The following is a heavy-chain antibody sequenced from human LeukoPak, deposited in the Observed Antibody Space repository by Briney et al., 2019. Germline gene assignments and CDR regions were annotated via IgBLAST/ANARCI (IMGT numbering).Heavy chain of an antibody. Sequence: PGGSLRLSCAASAFTFSSYGMHWVRQAPGKGLEGVALIRYDGSNKYYADSEKGRITIYRDNSKNTLYVQMNSLRAEDTAVYYCAKNWNQYYFDYWGQGTLVTVSS. D-gene: IGHD1-1*01. CDR3: AKNWNQYYFDY. CDR1: AFTFSSYG. V-gene: IGHV3-30*02. J-gene: IGHJ4*02. CDR2: IRYDGSNK.